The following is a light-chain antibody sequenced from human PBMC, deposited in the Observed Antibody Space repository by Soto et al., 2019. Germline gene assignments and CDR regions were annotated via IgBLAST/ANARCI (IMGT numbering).Light chain of an antibody. V-gene: IGKV4-1*01. CDR1: QSVLFSSNNKNY. CDR2: WAS. CDR3: QQYSSIPIT. Sequence: DIVMTQSPDSLAVSLGERATINCKSSQSVLFSSNNKNYLAWYQQKPGQPPKLLIYWASTRESGVPDRFSGSGSGTDVTLTISSLQAEDVAVYYCQQYSSIPITFGGGTKVEIK. J-gene: IGKJ4*01.